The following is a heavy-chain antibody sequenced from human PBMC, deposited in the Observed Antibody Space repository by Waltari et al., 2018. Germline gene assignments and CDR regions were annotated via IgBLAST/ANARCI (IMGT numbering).Heavy chain of an antibody. CDR3: LNYDFDS. V-gene: IGHV3-74*01. D-gene: IGHD1-7*01. CDR1: GFNFSNYF. CDR2: INNEGGSV. Sequence: DVQVVAPEVGLVRPGGPLRVSCTSCGFNFSNYFIHWVRQAPGEGAVWVARINNEGGSVNYADSVKGRFSISRDNAKSTVYLQMNNLRGEDTALYHCLNYDFDSWGQGTLVTVSS. J-gene: IGHJ4*02.